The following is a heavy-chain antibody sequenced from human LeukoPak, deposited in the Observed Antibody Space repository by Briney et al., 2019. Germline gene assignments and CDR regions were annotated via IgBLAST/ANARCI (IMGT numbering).Heavy chain of an antibody. Sequence: GGSLRLSCAASGFTFSSYGMHWVRQAPGKGLEWVAVLWYAGSNKYFADSVKGRFTISRDNSKNTLYLQMNSLRAEDTAVYYCARGIRAEWGMDVWGQGTTVTVSS. CDR1: GFTFSSYG. D-gene: IGHD3-3*01. V-gene: IGHV3-33*01. CDR2: LWYAGSNK. J-gene: IGHJ6*02. CDR3: ARGIRAEWGMDV.